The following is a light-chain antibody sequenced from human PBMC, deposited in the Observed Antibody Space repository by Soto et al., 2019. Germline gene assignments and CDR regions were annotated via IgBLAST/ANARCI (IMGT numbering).Light chain of an antibody. V-gene: IGKV3-11*01. CDR3: HQRSNLPLT. J-gene: IGKJ4*01. CDR2: DAS. CDR1: QSVSTY. Sequence: EVVLTQSPATLSLSPGERATLSCRASQSVSTYLTWYQQKPGQAPRLLIYDASNRATGIPGRFSGSGSGTDFTLTISSLEPEDFAVYYCHQRSNLPLTFGGGTKVEIK.